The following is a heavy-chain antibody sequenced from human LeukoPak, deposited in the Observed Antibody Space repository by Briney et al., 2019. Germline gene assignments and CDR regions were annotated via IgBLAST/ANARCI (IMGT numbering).Heavy chain of an antibody. D-gene: IGHD3-10*01. J-gene: IGHJ4*02. CDR2: IYYGGST. Sequence: SQTLSLTCTVSGASISSGDYYWSWIRQPPGKGLEWIGYIYYGGSTYYNPSLKSRVTISLDTSKNQFSLKLNSVTAVDTAVYYCAREYYYGSGSARAFDLWGRGTLVTVSS. CDR1: GASISSGDYY. CDR3: AREYYYGSGSARAFDL. V-gene: IGHV4-30-4*01.